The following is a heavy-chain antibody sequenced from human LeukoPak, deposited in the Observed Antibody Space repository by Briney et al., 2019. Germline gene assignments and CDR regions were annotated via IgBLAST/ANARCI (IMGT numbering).Heavy chain of an antibody. CDR1: GFTFSSYW. CDR2: INQGGSEK. D-gene: IGHD1-26*01. Sequence: GGSLRLSCAASGFTFSSYWMTWVRQAPGKGLEWVAHINQGGSEKYYVDSVKGRFTISRDNTQDSVYLHMNGLRAEDTAVYYCARAHIYRFDYWGQGTLVTVSS. V-gene: IGHV3-7*03. J-gene: IGHJ4*02. CDR3: ARAHIYRFDY.